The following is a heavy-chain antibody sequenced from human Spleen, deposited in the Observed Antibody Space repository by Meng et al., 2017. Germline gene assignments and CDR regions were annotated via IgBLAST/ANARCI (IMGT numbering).Heavy chain of an antibody. J-gene: IGHJ4*02. CDR2: INHSGST. D-gene: IGHD6-6*01. CDR3: ARGRFSSSRRGVDY. V-gene: IGHV4-34*01. Sequence: VQLPRGGAGLLKPSETLSLNCAVYGGSFSGYYWSWIRQPPGKGLEWIGEINHSGSTNYNPSLKSRVTISVDTSKNQFSLKLSSVTAADTAVYYCARGRFSSSRRGVDYWGQGTLVTVSS. CDR1: GGSFSGYY.